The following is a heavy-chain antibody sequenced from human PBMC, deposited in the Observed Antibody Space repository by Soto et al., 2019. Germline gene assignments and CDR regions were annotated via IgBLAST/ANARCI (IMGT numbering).Heavy chain of an antibody. Sequence: TLSLTCTVSGGSISSGEYHWSWIRKPPGKGLEWIGAVYYSGSTYYNPSLKSRITISVDTSKNQFSLKLTSVTAADTAVYYCARDYRAPPAGAMDVWGQGTTVTVSS. D-gene: IGHD2-15*01. J-gene: IGHJ6*02. CDR1: GGSISSGEYH. CDR2: VYYSGST. V-gene: IGHV4-30-4*01. CDR3: ARDYRAPPAGAMDV.